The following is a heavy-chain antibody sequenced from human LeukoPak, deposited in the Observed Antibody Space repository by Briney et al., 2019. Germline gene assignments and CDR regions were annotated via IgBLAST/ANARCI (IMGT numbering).Heavy chain of an antibody. CDR3: ARDLEQWRGRMDV. J-gene: IGHJ6*02. CDR1: GYTFTGYY. CDR2: INPNTGGT. Sequence: RASVKVSCKASGYTFTGYYMHWVRQAPGQGLEWMGWINPNTGGTNYAQKFQGGVTMTRDTSITTAYMELSGLRSDDTAVYYCARDLEQWRGRMDVWGQGTTVTVSS. V-gene: IGHV1-2*02. D-gene: IGHD6-19*01.